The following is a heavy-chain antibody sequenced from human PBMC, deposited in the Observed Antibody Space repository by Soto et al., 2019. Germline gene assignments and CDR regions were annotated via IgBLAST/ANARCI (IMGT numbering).Heavy chain of an antibody. D-gene: IGHD3-16*01. J-gene: IGHJ6*02. CDR2: ISPYTGNT. V-gene: IGHV1-18*01. Sequence: QVQLVQSGDEVKKPGASVKVSCKASGYIFVNYGIAWVRQAPGQGLEWMGWISPYTGNTHSATKVQGRLTMTTDTXPSTDYMDMGSLTSDDTAVYYCVMVDNYVTPTPQDVWGQGTTVTVSS. CDR3: VMVDNYVTPTPQDV. CDR1: GYIFVNYG.